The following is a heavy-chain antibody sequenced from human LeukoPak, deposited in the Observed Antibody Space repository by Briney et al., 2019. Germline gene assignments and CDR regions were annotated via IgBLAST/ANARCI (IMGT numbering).Heavy chain of an antibody. CDR3: AKDNYGQSDY. CDR1: GFTFSSYG. Sequence: GGTLRLSCAASGFTFSSYGMSWVRQAPGKGLEWVSAISGSGGSTYYADSVKGRFTISRDNSKNTLYLRMNSLRAEDTAVYYCAKDNYGQSDYWGQGTLVTVSS. V-gene: IGHV3-23*01. D-gene: IGHD3-10*01. CDR2: ISGSGGST. J-gene: IGHJ4*02.